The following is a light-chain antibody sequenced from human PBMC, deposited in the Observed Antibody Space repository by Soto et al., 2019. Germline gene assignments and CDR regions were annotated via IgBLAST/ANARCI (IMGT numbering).Light chain of an antibody. CDR3: MQALQTPFT. CDR1: QSLLHSNGVNY. CDR2: LSS. Sequence: EIVVTQSPLSLPVTPGEPASISCRASQSLLHSNGVNYLDWYLQKPGQSPRLLIYLSSNRASGVPARFSGSGSGTDFTLIISRVEAEDVGVYYCMQALQTPFTFGPGTKVDIK. V-gene: IGKV2-28*01. J-gene: IGKJ3*01.